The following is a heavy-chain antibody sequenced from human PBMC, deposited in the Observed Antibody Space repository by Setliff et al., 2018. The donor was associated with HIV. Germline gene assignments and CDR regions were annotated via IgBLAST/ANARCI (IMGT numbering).Heavy chain of an antibody. J-gene: IGHJ6*02. D-gene: IGHD3-22*01. Sequence: GSLRLSCTASGVTFSSYWMHWVRQVAGKGLLWVSRINGDGDTTYYADSVKGRFTISRDNAKNSLYLQMNSLRAEDTAVYYCAREKEDYYDSSGYGPIRDYYGMDVWGQGTTVTVSS. CDR1: GVTFSSYW. CDR2: INGDGDTT. CDR3: AREKEDYYDSSGYGPIRDYYGMDV. V-gene: IGHV3-74*01.